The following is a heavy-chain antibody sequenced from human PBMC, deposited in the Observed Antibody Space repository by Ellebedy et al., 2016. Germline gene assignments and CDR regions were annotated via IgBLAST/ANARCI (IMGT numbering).Heavy chain of an antibody. CDR2: VYNTGRS. D-gene: IGHD6-19*01. Sequence: SETLSLTCTISGGSISSGYYWGWIRRPPGQGLQWIGSVYNTGRSYSNPSLESRVTVSLGRNEFSLRLSSVTAADTAVYYCARHSGGWFYHFDSWGQGILVTVST. CDR3: ARHSGGWFYHFDS. J-gene: IGHJ4*02. CDR1: GGSISSGYY. V-gene: IGHV4-38-2*02.